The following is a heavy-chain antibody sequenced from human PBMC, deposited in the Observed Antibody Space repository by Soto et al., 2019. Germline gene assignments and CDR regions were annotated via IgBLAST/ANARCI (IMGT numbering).Heavy chain of an antibody. CDR1: GCRFTNYW. CDR2: IYPGDSDT. V-gene: IGHV5-51*03. J-gene: IGHJ4*02. CDR3: ALVVRGVMTEAYYFDY. Sequence: EVQLEQSGAEVKKPGESLKISCKGSGCRFTNYWIGWVRQMPGKGLEWMGLIYPGDSDTRYSPSFQGQVTISADKSISTAYLQWSSLQASDTAMYYSALVVRGVMTEAYYFDYWGQGTLVTVSS. D-gene: IGHD3-10*01.